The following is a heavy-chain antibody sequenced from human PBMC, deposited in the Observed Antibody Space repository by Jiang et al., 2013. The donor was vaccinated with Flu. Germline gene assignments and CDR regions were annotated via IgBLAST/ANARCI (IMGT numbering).Heavy chain of an antibody. D-gene: IGHD3-3*01. CDR3: AKEADFWGGYSVYYFDQ. V-gene: IGHV3-23*01. CDR1: GFTFSSYA. J-gene: IGHJ4*02. CDR2: ISGSGGST. Sequence: SCAASGFTFSSYAMSWVRQAPGKGLEWVSAISGSGGSTDYADSVKGRFTISRDNSKDTLYLQMNSLRAEDTAVYYCAKEADFWGGYSVYYFDQWGQGTLVTVSS.